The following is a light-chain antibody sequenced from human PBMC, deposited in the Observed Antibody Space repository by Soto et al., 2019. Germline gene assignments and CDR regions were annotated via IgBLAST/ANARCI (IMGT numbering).Light chain of an antibody. CDR2: VGTGGIVG. CDR1: SGYSNYQ. J-gene: IGLJ2*01. CDR3: GAEHGSGSNFV. V-gene: IGLV9-49*01. Sequence: QLVLTQPPSASASLGASVTLTCTLSSGYSNYQVDWYQQRPGKGPRFVMRVGTGGIVGSKGDGIRDRFSGLGSGLNRYLTIKNIQEEDESDYHCGAEHGSGSNFVFGGGTKLTVL.